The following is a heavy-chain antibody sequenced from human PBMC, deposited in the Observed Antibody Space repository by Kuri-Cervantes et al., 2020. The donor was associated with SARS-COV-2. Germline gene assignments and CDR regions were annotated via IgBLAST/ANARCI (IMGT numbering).Heavy chain of an antibody. Sequence: GESLKISCAASGFSLSRYTMNWVRQAPGKALEWVSSISGSGSYIYYADSVKGRSTISKESGENSLYLHMNSLRGDDTAVYYCARVVFSYYSNYDSPIDYWGQGTLVTVSS. CDR1: GFSLSRYT. V-gene: IGHV3-21*04. CDR3: ARVVFSYYSNYDSPIDY. D-gene: IGHD4-11*01. J-gene: IGHJ4*02. CDR2: ISGSGSYI.